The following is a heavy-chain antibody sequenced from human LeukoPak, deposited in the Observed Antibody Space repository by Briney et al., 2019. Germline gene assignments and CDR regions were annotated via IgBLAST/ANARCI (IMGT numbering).Heavy chain of an antibody. CDR1: GASISSYY. Sequence: SETLSLTCTVSGASISSYYWSWIRQSPGKGLEWIGYIYYSGSTNYKPSLKSRVTISVDTSKNQFSLKLSSVTAADTAVYYCARHAYYYDRSGSYEAFDIWGQGTMVTVSS. D-gene: IGHD3-22*01. CDR3: ARHAYYYDRSGSYEAFDI. V-gene: IGHV4-59*08. J-gene: IGHJ3*02. CDR2: IYYSGST.